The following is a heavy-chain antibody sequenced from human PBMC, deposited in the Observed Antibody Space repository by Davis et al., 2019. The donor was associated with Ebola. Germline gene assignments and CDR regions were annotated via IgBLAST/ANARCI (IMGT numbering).Heavy chain of an antibody. CDR3: SPYYYDSSGYYPVGH. D-gene: IGHD3-22*01. CDR1: GFTFSTYA. CDR2: IHSDGTST. J-gene: IGHJ4*02. Sequence: HTGGSLRLSCAASGFTFSTYAMGWVRQAPGKGLVWVSRIHSDGTSTIYTDSVKGRFTISRDNAKNTLYLQMNSLKTEDTAVYYCSPYYYDSSGYYPVGHWGQGTLVTVSS. V-gene: IGHV3-74*01.